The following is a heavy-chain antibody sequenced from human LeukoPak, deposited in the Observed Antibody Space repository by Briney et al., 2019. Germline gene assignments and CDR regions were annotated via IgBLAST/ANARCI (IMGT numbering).Heavy chain of an antibody. CDR2: INHSGST. CDR1: DGSFSGYY. V-gene: IGHV4-34*01. CDR3: ARSPGSGSYSRSSPTLPFDP. J-gene: IGHJ5*02. Sequence: PSETLSLTCAVYDGSFSGYYWSWIRQPPGKGLEWIGEINHSGSTNYNPSLKSRVTISVDTSKNQFSLKLSSVTAADTAVYYCARSPGSGSYSRSSPTLPFDPWGQGTLVTVSS. D-gene: IGHD3-10*01.